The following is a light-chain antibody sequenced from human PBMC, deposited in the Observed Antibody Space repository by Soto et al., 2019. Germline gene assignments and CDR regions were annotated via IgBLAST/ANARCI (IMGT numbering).Light chain of an antibody. V-gene: IGLV2-14*01. CDR1: SSDVGGYNY. CDR3: TSYTSSNTPV. CDR2: EVN. J-gene: IGLJ3*02. Sequence: QSALTQPASVSGSPGQSITISCTGTSSDVGGYNYVSWYQQHPGKAPKLMIYEVNNRPSGGSNRFSGSKSGNTASLTISGLQAEDEADYYCTSYTSSNTPVFGGGTKLTVL.